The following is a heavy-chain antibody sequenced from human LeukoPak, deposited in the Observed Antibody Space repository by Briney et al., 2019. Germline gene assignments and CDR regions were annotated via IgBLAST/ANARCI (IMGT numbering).Heavy chain of an antibody. CDR1: GFTFDDYA. CDR2: ISWNSGSI. J-gene: IGHJ6*02. CDR3: CDGMDV. Sequence: PGGSLRLSCAASGFTFDDYAMHWVRQAPGKGLEWVSGISWNSGSIGYADSVKGRFTISRDNAKNSLYLQMNSLRSEDTATYYCCDGMDVWGQGTTVAVSS. V-gene: IGHV3-9*01.